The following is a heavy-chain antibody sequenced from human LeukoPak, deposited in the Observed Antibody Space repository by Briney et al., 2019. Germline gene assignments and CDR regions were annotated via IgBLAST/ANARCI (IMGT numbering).Heavy chain of an antibody. CDR2: INPNSGGT. D-gene: IGHD3-22*01. J-gene: IGHJ4*02. CDR3: ARGDDYYDSSGYYGPLDY. V-gene: IGHV1-2*02. Sequence: ASVKVSCTASGYTFTGYYMHWVRQAPGQGLEWMGWINPNSGGTNYAQKFQGRVTMTRDTSISTAYMELSRLRSDDTAVYYCARGDDYYDSSGYYGPLDYWGQGTLVTVSS. CDR1: GYTFTGYY.